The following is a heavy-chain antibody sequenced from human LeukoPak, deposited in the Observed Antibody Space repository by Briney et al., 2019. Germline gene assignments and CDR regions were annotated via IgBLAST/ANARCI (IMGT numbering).Heavy chain of an antibody. CDR3: ARQIAVSGLFDL. D-gene: IGHD6-19*01. Sequence: GGARRRSWGATGFKYSDEYMSWIRQAQGRGLEWISYISLSGSTTHYADSVKGRFTISRDNARNSLYLHMNSVRAEDTAVYYCARQIAVSGLFDLWGQGALVTVSS. J-gene: IGHJ4*02. CDR1: GFKYSDEY. V-gene: IGHV3-11*01. CDR2: ISLSGSTT.